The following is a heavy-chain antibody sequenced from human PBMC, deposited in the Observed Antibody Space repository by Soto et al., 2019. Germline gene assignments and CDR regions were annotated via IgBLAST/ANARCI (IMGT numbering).Heavy chain of an antibody. J-gene: IGHJ4*02. Sequence: PSETLSLTCAVSGGSISSGGYSWSWIRQPPGKGLEWIGYIYHSGSTYYNPSLKSRVTISVDRSKNQFSLKLSSVTAADTAVYYCARRIIRFGELFDYWGQGTLVTVSS. CDR1: GGSISSGGYS. D-gene: IGHD3-10*01. CDR2: IYHSGST. CDR3: ARRIIRFGELFDY. V-gene: IGHV4-30-2*01.